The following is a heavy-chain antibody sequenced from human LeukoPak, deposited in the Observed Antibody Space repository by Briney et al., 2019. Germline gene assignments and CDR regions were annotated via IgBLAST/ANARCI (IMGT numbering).Heavy chain of an antibody. J-gene: IGHJ4*02. V-gene: IGHV3-53*01. CDR2: IHTDGTT. D-gene: IGHD3-3*01. Sequence: PGGSLRLSCAVSGFSVSNNHMSWVRQAPGKGPEWVSVIHTDGTTYYADSVKGRFTISRDNSMNTLYLQLSSLRAEDTAIYYCAKDLATYYDFWSGLGFDYWGQGTLVTVSS. CDR3: AKDLATYYDFWSGLGFDY. CDR1: GFSVSNNH.